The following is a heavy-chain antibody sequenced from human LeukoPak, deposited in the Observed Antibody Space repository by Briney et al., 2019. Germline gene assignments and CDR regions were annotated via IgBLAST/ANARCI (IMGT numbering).Heavy chain of an antibody. D-gene: IGHD3-3*01. CDR1: GFTFSSYW. Sequence: PGGSLRLSCAASGFTFSSYWMHWVRQAPGKGLVWVSRINSDGSSTSYADSVKGRFTISRDNAKNTLYLQMNSLRAEDTAVYYCEREKVTEFDFWSGYYGWGQGTLVTVSS. J-gene: IGHJ4*02. CDR2: INSDGSST. V-gene: IGHV3-74*01. CDR3: EREKVTEFDFWSGYYG.